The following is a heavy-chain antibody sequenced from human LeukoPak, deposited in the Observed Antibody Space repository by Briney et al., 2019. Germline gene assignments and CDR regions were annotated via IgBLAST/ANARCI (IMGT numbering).Heavy chain of an antibody. Sequence: GGSLRLSCVASGFTLSSYWMSWVRQAPGKGLEWVANIDQDGSEKNYVDSVKGRFTISRDNAKNSLYLQMNSLRAEDTALYYCAKGKGHSYGPAFDYWGQGTLVTVSS. J-gene: IGHJ4*02. CDR3: AKGKGHSYGPAFDY. V-gene: IGHV3-7*03. CDR1: GFTLSSYW. CDR2: IDQDGSEK. D-gene: IGHD5-18*01.